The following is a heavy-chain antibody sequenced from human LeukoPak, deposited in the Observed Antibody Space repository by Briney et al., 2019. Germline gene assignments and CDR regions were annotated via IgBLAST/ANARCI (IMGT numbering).Heavy chain of an antibody. Sequence: SENVSLTCTVSGGSISSSSYYWGWIRQPPGKGLEWIGSIYYSGSTYYNPSLKSRVTISVDTSKNQFPLKLSSVTAADTAVYYCARITSSGYYIDYYYYYGMDVWGQGTTVTVSS. D-gene: IGHD3-22*01. V-gene: IGHV4-39*01. J-gene: IGHJ6*02. CDR2: IYYSGST. CDR3: ARITSSGYYIDYYYYYGMDV. CDR1: GGSISSSSYY.